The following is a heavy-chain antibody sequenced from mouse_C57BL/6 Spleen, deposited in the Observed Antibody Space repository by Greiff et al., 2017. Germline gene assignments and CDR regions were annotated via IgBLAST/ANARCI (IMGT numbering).Heavy chain of an antibody. D-gene: IGHD1-1*01. CDR1: GYTFTDYY. CDR3: AKDYYGSSLYFDY. J-gene: IGHJ2*01. V-gene: IGHV1-76*01. CDR2: IYPGSGNT. Sequence: VKLMESGAELVRPGASVKLSCKASGYTFTDYYINWVKQRPGQGLEWIARIYPGSGNTYYNEKFKGKATLTAEKSSSTAYMQLSSLTSEDSAVYFCAKDYYGSSLYFDYWGQGTTLTVSS.